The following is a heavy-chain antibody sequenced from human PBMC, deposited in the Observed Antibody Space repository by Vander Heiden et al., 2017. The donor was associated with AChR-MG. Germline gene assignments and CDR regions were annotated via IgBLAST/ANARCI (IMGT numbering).Heavy chain of an antibody. Sequence: QVQLVQSGAEVKKPGSSVKVSCKASGGTFSSYAISWVRQAPGQGLEWMGGIIPIFGTANYAQKFQGRVTITADESTSTAYMELSSLRSEDTAVYYCAREPRGTMVRGVKPYYYYGMDVWGQGTTVTVSS. CDR2: IIPIFGTA. CDR1: GGTFSSYA. V-gene: IGHV1-69*01. CDR3: AREPRGTMVRGVKPYYYYGMDV. J-gene: IGHJ6*02. D-gene: IGHD3-10*01.